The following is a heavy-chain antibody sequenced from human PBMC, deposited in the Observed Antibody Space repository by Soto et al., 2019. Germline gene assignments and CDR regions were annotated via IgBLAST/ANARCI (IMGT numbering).Heavy chain of an antibody. Sequence: GASVKVSCKASGYTFTSYAMHWVRQAPGQRLEWMGWINAGNGNTKYSQKFQGRVTITRDTSAGTAYMELSSLRSEDTAVYYCARAPYCSSTSCILNPVDYWGQGTLVTVSS. D-gene: IGHD2-2*01. CDR2: INAGNGNT. J-gene: IGHJ4*02. CDR3: ARAPYCSSTSCILNPVDY. V-gene: IGHV1-3*01. CDR1: GYTFTSYA.